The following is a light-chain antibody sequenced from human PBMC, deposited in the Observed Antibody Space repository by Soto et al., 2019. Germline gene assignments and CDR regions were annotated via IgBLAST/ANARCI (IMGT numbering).Light chain of an antibody. Sequence: QSALTQPPSASGSPGQSVTISCTGTSSDVGGYNYVSWYQQYPGKAPKLMIYEVTKRPSGVPDRFSGSKSGNTASLTVSGLQAEDEADYYCSSYAGSNNLVFGGGTQLTVL. CDR2: EVT. V-gene: IGLV2-8*01. J-gene: IGLJ2*01. CDR3: SSYAGSNNLV. CDR1: SSDVGGYNY.